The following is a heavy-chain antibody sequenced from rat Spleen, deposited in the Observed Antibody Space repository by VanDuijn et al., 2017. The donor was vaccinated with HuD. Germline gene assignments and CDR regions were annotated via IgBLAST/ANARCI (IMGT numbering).Heavy chain of an antibody. CDR1: GITFTNYD. CDR2: INTSGGST. Sequence: EVELVESGGGLVQPGRSLKLSCAASGITFTNYDMAWVRQAPTKGLEWVASINTSGGSTYYRDSVRGRFTISRDNAKSTLYLQMDGLRSEDTATYYCARHYYYDGYWFAYWGQGTLVTVSS. J-gene: IGHJ3*01. D-gene: IGHD1-12*03. V-gene: IGHV5-25*01. CDR3: ARHYYYDGYWFAY.